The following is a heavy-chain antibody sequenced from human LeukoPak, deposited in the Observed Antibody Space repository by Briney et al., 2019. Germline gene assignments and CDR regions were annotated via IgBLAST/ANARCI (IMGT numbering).Heavy chain of an antibody. CDR2: ISSYSGTI. CDR3: AREMGY. Sequence: GGSLRLSCAASGLTVSSSYMSWVRQAPGKGLEWVSYISSYSGTISYADSVKGRFAISRDNAKNSLYLQMYSLRDEDTAIYYCAREMGYWGQGTLVTVSS. CDR1: GLTVSSSY. V-gene: IGHV3-48*02. D-gene: IGHD5-24*01. J-gene: IGHJ4*02.